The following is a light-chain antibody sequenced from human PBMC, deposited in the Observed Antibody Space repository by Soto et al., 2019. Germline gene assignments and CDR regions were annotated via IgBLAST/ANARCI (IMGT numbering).Light chain of an antibody. Sequence: EIVLTQSPGTLSLSPGERATLSCRASQSVTSSYLAWWQQKPGQAPRLLIYGASSRATGIPDRSSGSGSGTDFTLTISRLEPEDFAVYFCQQYGSSPTTFGQGTKVEIK. CDR3: QQYGSSPTT. J-gene: IGKJ1*01. CDR2: GAS. V-gene: IGKV3-20*01. CDR1: QSVTSSY.